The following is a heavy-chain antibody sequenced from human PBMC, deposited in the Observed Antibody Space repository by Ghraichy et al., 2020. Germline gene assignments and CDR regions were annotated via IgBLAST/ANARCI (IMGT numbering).Heavy chain of an antibody. CDR1: GFTFNDYA. Sequence: LSLTCAASGFTFNDYAMHWVRQAPGKGLEWVSLITWNGAVTYYADSVKGRFAISRDNSGESLHLQMDSLRAEDTALYYCVKDMKTITVAGRGFDFWGQGTLVTVSS. V-gene: IGHV3-43D*03. CDR3: VKDMKTITVAGRGFDF. D-gene: IGHD6-19*01. CDR2: ITWNGAVT. J-gene: IGHJ4*02.